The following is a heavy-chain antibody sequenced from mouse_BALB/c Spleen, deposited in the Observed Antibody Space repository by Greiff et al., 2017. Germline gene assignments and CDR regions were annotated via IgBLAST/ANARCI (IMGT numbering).Heavy chain of an antibody. CDR3: AKKKSSGYYGFAY. D-gene: IGHD2-3*01. CDR2: ISYSGST. J-gene: IGHJ3*01. CDR1: GYSITSDYA. Sequence: EVQLVESGPGLVKPSQSLSLTCTVTGYSITSDYAWNWIRQFPGNKLEWMGYISYSGSTSYNPSLKSRISITRDTSKNQFFLQLNSVTTEDTATYCCAKKKSSGYYGFAYWGQETLVTVSA. V-gene: IGHV3-2*02.